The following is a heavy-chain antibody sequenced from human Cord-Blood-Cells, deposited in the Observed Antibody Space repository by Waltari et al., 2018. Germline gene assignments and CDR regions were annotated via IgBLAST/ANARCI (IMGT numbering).Heavy chain of an antibody. CDR1: GGTVSSYA. V-gene: IGHV1-69*12. CDR3: ARRYCSSTSCYYFDY. J-gene: IGHJ4*02. CDR2: IIPIFGTA. D-gene: IGHD2-2*01. Sequence: QVQLVQSGAEVKKPGSSVKVSCKASGGTVSSYAISWVRQATGQGLEWMGGIIPIFGTANYAQKFQGRVTITADESTSTAYMELSSLRSEDTAVYYCARRYCSSTSCYYFDYWGQGTLVTVSS.